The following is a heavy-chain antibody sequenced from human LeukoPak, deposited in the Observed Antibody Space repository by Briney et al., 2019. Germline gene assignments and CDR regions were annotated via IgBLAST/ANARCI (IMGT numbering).Heavy chain of an antibody. CDR1: GYTFTGYY. Sequence: ASVRVSCKASGYTFTGYYMHWVRQAPGQGLEWMGWINPNSGGTNYAQKFQGRVTMTRDTSISTAYMELSRLRSDDTAVYYCARSSSGWDPGDYWGQGTLVTVSS. CDR2: INPNSGGT. J-gene: IGHJ4*02. D-gene: IGHD6-19*01. V-gene: IGHV1-2*02. CDR3: ARSSSGWDPGDY.